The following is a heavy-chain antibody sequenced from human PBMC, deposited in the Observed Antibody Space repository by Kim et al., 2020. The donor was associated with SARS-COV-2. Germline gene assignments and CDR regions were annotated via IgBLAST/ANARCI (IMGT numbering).Heavy chain of an antibody. D-gene: IGHD3-16*02. Sequence: SETLSLTCTVSGGSISSYYWSWIRQPPGKGLEWIGYIYYTGSTNYNPSLKSRVTISVDTSKNQFSLKLSSVTAADTAVYYYARHPPSYHYGMYVWGQGTT. CDR2: IYYTGST. CDR3: ARHPPSYHYGMYV. CDR1: GGSISSYY. V-gene: IGHV4-59*08. J-gene: IGHJ6*02.